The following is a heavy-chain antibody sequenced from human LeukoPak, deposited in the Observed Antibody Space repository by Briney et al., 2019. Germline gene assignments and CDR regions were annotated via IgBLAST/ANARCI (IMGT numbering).Heavy chain of an antibody. D-gene: IGHD3-10*01. J-gene: IGHJ6*03. V-gene: IGHV3-23*01. CDR2: ISGSGSGGST. CDR1: GFTFSSYA. Sequence: GGSLRLSCAASGFTFSSYAMSWVRQAPGKGLEWVSGISGSGSGGSTYYADSVKGRFTISRDNSKNTLYLQMNSLRAEDTAVYYCARDHRGSGGRYYYYYMDVWGKGTTVTISS. CDR3: ARDHRGSGGRYYYYYMDV.